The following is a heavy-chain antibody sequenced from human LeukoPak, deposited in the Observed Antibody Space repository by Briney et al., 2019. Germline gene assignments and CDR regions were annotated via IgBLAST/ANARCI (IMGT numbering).Heavy chain of an antibody. CDR3: TTSLYRSGWYGFDY. J-gene: IGHJ4*02. D-gene: IGHD6-19*01. V-gene: IGHV3-15*01. Sequence: GGSLRLSCAASGFTFSNARMSWVRQAPGKGLEWVGRIKSKTDGGTTDYAAPVKGRFTISRDDSKNTLYLQMNSLKTEDTAVYYCTTSLYRSGWYGFDYWGQRTLVTVSS. CDR1: GFTFSNAR. CDR2: IKSKTDGGTT.